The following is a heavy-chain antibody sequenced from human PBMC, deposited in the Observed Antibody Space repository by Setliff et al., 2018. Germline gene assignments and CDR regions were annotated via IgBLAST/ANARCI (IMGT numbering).Heavy chain of an antibody. CDR2: IYSSGSS. J-gene: IGHJ5*02. V-gene: IGHV4-59*01. D-gene: IGHD3-22*01. CDR3: ARAAKYDSSGYYGFWFDP. Sequence: ETLSLTCSVSGGSISSSYWTWIRQPPGKGLEWIGYIYSSGSSNYNPSLKSRVTISVDTSKNQCSLRLSSVTAADTAVHYCARAAKYDSSGYYGFWFDPWGQGNLVTVSS. CDR1: GGSISSSY.